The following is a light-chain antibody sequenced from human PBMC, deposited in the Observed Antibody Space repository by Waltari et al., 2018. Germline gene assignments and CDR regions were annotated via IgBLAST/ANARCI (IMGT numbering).Light chain of an antibody. Sequence: QSALTQPAPVSGSPGQSITISCTGTTSNVGNYDLVSWYQQHPGKAPKLIISEVNKRPSGISDRFSGSKSGNTASLTISGLLTEDEADYYCCSYAGSSTVMFGGGTKLTVL. CDR2: EVN. J-gene: IGLJ3*02. V-gene: IGLV2-23*02. CDR3: CSYAGSSTVM. CDR1: TSNVGNYDL.